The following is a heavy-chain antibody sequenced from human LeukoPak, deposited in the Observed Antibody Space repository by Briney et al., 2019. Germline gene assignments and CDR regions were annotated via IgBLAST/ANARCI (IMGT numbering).Heavy chain of an antibody. CDR2: ISSSSSTI. Sequence: PGGSLRLSCAASGFTFSSYSMNWVRQAPGKGLDWVSYISSSSSTIYYADSVKGRFTISRDNSKNTLYLQMNSLRAEDTAVYYCAKDPDLYPDGDYLRYWGQGTLVTVSS. D-gene: IGHD4-17*01. CDR1: GFTFSSYS. J-gene: IGHJ4*02. CDR3: AKDPDLYPDGDYLRY. V-gene: IGHV3-48*01.